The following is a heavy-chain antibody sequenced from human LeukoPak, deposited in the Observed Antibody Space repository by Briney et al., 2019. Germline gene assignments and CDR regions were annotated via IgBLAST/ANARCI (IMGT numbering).Heavy chain of an antibody. Sequence: GGSLRLACAASGFTFSGYGMHWVRQAPGKGLEWVAFISHDGSIKYYADSVKGRFTISRDNSKNTLYLQMNSLRPDDTAIYFCAKDPFGYSRSSPGDYWGQGTLVTVSS. CDR3: AKDPFGYSRSSPGDY. J-gene: IGHJ4*02. CDR1: GFTFSGYG. CDR2: ISHDGSIK. V-gene: IGHV3-30*18. D-gene: IGHD3-16*01.